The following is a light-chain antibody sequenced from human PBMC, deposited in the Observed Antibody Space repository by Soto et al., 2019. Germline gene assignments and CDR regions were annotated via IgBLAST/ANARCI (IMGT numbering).Light chain of an antibody. J-gene: IGKJ3*01. CDR3: QQYYTTPFT. V-gene: IGKV4-1*01. Sequence: DIVVTQSPDSLSVSLVERATINCRSSQSVLYSSNNKNYLTWFQQKPGQSPKLLIYWASTRESGVPDRFSGSGSGTDFTLTISSLQAEDVAVYYCQQYYTTPFTFGPGTKVDIK. CDR1: QSVLYSSNNKNY. CDR2: WAS.